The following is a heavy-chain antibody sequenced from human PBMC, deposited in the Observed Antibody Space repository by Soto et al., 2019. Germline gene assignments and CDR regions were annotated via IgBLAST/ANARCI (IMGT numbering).Heavy chain of an antibody. D-gene: IGHD5-12*01. Sequence: SETLSLSCTVSGGTISSGDYYWSWIRQPPGKGLEWIGYIYYSGSTYYNPSLKSRVTISVDTSKNQFSLKLSSVTAADTAVYYCASSQGSGDGNSGYDYFDYWGQGTLVTVSS. V-gene: IGHV4-30-4*01. J-gene: IGHJ4*02. CDR3: ASSQGSGDGNSGYDYFDY. CDR1: GGTISSGDYY. CDR2: IYYSGST.